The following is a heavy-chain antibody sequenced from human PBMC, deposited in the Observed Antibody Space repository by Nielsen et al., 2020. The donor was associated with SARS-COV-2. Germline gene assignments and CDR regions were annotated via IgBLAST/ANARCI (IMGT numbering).Heavy chain of an antibody. D-gene: IGHD6-13*01. V-gene: IGHV4-34*01. CDR3: ARGRRGIAAAVVHYYYYYGMDV. J-gene: IGHJ6*02. Sequence: PGKGLEWIGEINHSGSTNYNPSLKSRVTISVDTSKNQFSLKLSSVAAADTAVYYCARGRRGIAAAVVHYYYYYGMDVWGQGTTVTVS. CDR2: INHSGST.